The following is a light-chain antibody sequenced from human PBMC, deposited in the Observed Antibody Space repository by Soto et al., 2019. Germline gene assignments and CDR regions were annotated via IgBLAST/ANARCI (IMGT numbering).Light chain of an antibody. CDR2: EVT. V-gene: IGLV2-14*01. Sequence: QSVLTQPASVSGSPGQSITISCTGTSSDVGAYNYVSWYQHHPGKVPKLLIYEVTNRPSGVSDRFPGSKSGNTASLTISGLQAEDEADYYCSSYTNINTRACVFGTGTKVTVL. CDR1: SSDVGAYNY. CDR3: SSYTNINTRACV. J-gene: IGLJ1*01.